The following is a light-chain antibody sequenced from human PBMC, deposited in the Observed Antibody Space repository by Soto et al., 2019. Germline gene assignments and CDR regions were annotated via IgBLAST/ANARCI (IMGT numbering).Light chain of an antibody. CDR3: QSYDSSLSGWL. CDR2: GDS. V-gene: IGLV1-40*01. J-gene: IGLJ3*02. CDR1: SSNIGAGYN. Sequence: QSVLTQPPSVSGAPGQRVTISCTGSSSNIGAGYNVHWYQQVPGRAPKLLIYGDSNRPSGVPDRFSGSKSGTSASLAIPGLQAEDEADYYCQSYDSSLSGWLFGGGTKLTVL.